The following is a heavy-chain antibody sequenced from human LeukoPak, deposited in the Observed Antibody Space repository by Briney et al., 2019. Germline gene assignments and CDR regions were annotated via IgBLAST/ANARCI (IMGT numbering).Heavy chain of an antibody. J-gene: IGHJ4*02. V-gene: IGHV4-39*01. CDR2: IYYSGST. CDR3: ARHTEQQLPYFDC. D-gene: IGHD6-13*01. CDR1: GGSISSSSYY. Sequence: PSETLSLTCTVSGGSISSSSYYWGWIRQPPGKGLEWIGSIYYSGSTYYNPSLKSRVTISVDTSKNQFSLKLSSVTAADTAVYYCARHTEQQLPYFDCWGQGTLVTVSS.